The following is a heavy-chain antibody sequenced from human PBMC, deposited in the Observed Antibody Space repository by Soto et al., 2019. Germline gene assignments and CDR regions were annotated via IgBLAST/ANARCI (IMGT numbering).Heavy chain of an antibody. CDR1: GGSISSYY. J-gene: IGHJ6*02. CDR2: IYYSGST. Sequence: PSETLSLTCTVSGGSISSYYWRWIRQPPGKGLERIGDIYYSGSTNYNPSLKSRVTISVDTSKNQFSLKLSSVTAADTAVYYCARFKNYYYYYGMDVWGQGTTVTVS. CDR3: ARFKNYYYYYGMDV. V-gene: IGHV4-59*01.